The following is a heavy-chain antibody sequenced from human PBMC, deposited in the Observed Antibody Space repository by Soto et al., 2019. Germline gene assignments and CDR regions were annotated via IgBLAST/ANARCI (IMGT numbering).Heavy chain of an antibody. Sequence: ETLSLTCTVSGDSVSSHYWSWIRQPAGKGLEWLGRLYNDERTNYNPSLKSRVTMSMDTSKNQFSLKLTSVTAADSAVYFCAREPLAHSYFDFWGQGTLVTVS. CDR1: GDSVSSHY. V-gene: IGHV4-4*07. J-gene: IGHJ4*02. CDR3: AREPLAHSYFDF. CDR2: LYNDERT.